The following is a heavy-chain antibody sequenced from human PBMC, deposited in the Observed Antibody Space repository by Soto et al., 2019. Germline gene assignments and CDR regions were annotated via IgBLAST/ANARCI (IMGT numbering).Heavy chain of an antibody. D-gene: IGHD5-18*01. J-gene: IGHJ6*02. Sequence: SETLCLTCVVYGGSLSGVYWTWIRQPPGKGLEWIGEINHSGSTNYSPSLESRVTISLDTSNNQFSLKLSSVTAADTAVYYCARGPGYSYGYSVYYYYYGMDAWGQGTTVTVS. CDR2: INHSGST. CDR1: GGSLSGVY. V-gene: IGHV4-34*01. CDR3: ARGPGYSYGYSVYYYYYGMDA.